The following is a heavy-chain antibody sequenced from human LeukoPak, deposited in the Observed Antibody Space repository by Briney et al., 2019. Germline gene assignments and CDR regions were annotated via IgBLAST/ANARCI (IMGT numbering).Heavy chain of an antibody. Sequence: GESLKISCKGSGYSFTSYWIGWVRQMPGKGLEWMGIIYPGDSDTRYSPSFQGQVTISADKSISTAYLQWSSLKASDTAMYYCARQWDNLVPATASFDYWGQGTLVTVSS. J-gene: IGHJ4*02. CDR2: IYPGDSDT. CDR1: GYSFTSYW. V-gene: IGHV5-51*01. CDR3: ARQWDNLVPATASFDY. D-gene: IGHD2-2*01.